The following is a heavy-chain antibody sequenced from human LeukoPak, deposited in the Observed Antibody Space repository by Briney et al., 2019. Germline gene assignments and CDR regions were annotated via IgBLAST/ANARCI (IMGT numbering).Heavy chain of an antibody. Sequence: SETLSLTCTVSGGSIGSYYWSWIRQPPGKGLEWIGYIYYSGSTNYNPSLKSRVTISVDTSKNQFSLKLSSVTAADTAVYYCARESSGWYFNWFDPWGQGTLVTVSS. CDR2: IYYSGST. CDR1: GGSIGSYY. D-gene: IGHD6-19*01. CDR3: ARESSGWYFNWFDP. V-gene: IGHV4-59*01. J-gene: IGHJ5*02.